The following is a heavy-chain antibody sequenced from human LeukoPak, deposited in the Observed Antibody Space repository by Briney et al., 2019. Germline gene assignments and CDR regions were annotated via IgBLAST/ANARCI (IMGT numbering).Heavy chain of an antibody. CDR2: ISSSSSYI. CDR3: AREPYYDFWSGYYTGILYFDY. Sequence: PGGSLRLSCAASGFTFSSYRMNWVRQAPGKGLEWVSSISSSSSYIYYADSVKGRFTISRDNAKNSLYLQMNSLRAEDTAVYYCAREPYYDFWSGYYTGILYFDYWGQGTLVTVSS. J-gene: IGHJ4*02. CDR1: GFTFSSYR. V-gene: IGHV3-21*01. D-gene: IGHD3-3*01.